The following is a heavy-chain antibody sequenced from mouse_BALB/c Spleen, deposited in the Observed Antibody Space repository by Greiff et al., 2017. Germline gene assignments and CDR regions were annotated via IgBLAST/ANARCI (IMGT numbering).Heavy chain of an antibody. CDR2: ILPGSGST. V-gene: IGHV1-9*01. CDR1: GYTFSSYW. D-gene: IGHD2-1*01. J-gene: IGHJ3*01. Sequence: VQLQQSGAELMKPGASVKISCKATGYTFSSYWIEWVKQRPGHGLEWIGEILPGSGSTNYNEKFKGKATFTADTSSNTAYMQLSSLTSEDSAVYYCARSGNYAWFAYWGQGTLVTVSA. CDR3: ARSGNYAWFAY.